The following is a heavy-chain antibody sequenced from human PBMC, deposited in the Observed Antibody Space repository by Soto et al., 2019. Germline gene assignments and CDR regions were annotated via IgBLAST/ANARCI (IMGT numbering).Heavy chain of an antibody. CDR1: GFSLSTSGVG. Sequence: QITLKESGPTLVKPTQTLTLTCTFSGFSLSTSGVGVGWIRQPPGKALEWLALIYWNDDKRYSPSLKSRLTITKDTSKNQGVLTMTNMDPVDTATYYCAHSTDTAMVSYFDYWGQGTLVTVSS. D-gene: IGHD5-18*01. CDR2: IYWNDDK. CDR3: AHSTDTAMVSYFDY. J-gene: IGHJ4*02. V-gene: IGHV2-5*01.